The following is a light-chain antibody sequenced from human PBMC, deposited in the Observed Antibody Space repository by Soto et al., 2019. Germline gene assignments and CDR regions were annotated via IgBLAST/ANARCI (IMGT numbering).Light chain of an antibody. Sequence: DIVVTQSPSTLSASPVERGPLSCSASQFVSSRLAWYQRRPGQVPRLLIYDTSTRAPGISARFSGSGSGTDFTLTISSLQSEDFAVYFCQQYHIWPSWTFSQGTKVDI. CDR1: QFVSSR. CDR2: DTS. CDR3: QQYHIWPSWT. J-gene: IGKJ1*01. V-gene: IGKV3-15*01.